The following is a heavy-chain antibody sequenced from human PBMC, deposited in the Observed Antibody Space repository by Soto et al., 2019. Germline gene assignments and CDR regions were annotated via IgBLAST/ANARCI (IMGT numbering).Heavy chain of an antibody. J-gene: IGHJ5*02. Sequence: SETLSLTCAVYGGSFSGYYWSWIRQPPGKGLEWIGEINHSGSTNYNPSLKSRVTISVDTSKNQFSLKLSSVTAADTAVYYCARRTTAGSYYNARNWFDPWGQGTLVTVSS. D-gene: IGHD3-10*01. CDR1: GGSFSGYY. V-gene: IGHV4-34*01. CDR2: INHSGST. CDR3: ARRTTAGSYYNARNWFDP.